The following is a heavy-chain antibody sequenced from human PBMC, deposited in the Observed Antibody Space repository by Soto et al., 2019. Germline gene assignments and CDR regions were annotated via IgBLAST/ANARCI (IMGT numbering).Heavy chain of an antibody. J-gene: IGHJ6*03. CDR2: ISAYNGNT. D-gene: IGHD2-15*01. CDR1: GYTFTSYG. V-gene: IGHV1-18*01. CDR3: ARSGRAATLYYYYYMDV. Sequence: ASVKVSCKASGYTFTSYGISWVRQAPGQGLEWMGWISAYNGNTNYAQKLQGRVTMTTDTSTSTAYMELRSLRSDDTAVYYCARSGRAATLYYYYYMDVWGKGTTVTVSS.